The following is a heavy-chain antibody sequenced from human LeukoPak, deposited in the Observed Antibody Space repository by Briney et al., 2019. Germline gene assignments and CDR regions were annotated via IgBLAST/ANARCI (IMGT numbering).Heavy chain of an antibody. CDR3: ARVGIAAARAFYR. D-gene: IGHD6-13*01. CDR1: GDIVSWNIAS. J-gene: IGHJ3*01. Sequence: SQTLSLTCVICGDIVSWNIASWPWIPQSPSGGLEWLCRKPYRSKSTNNHAPSLQVRITFNSDTSRNQLPLQLYTVTPEDTSVYYCARVGIAAARAFYRWGQGTMVIVS. V-gene: IGHV6-1*01. CDR2: KPYRSKSTN.